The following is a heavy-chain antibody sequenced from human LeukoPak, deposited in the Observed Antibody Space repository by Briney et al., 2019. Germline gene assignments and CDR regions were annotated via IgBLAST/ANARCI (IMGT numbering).Heavy chain of an antibody. J-gene: IGHJ6*03. CDR3: ARDRRAYYYGSGSYYDYMDV. V-gene: IGHV4-38-2*02. Sequence: PSETLSLTCTVSGYSISSGNYWGWIRQPPGKGLEWIGNIYHGGSTYYNPSLKSRVTISVDTSKNQFSLKLSSVTAADTAVYYCARDRRAYYYGSGSYYDYMDVWGKGTTVTISS. CDR2: IYHGGST. D-gene: IGHD3-10*01. CDR1: GYSISSGNY.